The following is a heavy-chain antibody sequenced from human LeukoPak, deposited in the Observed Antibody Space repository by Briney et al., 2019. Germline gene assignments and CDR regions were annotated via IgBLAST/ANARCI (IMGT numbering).Heavy chain of an antibody. CDR2: ISGRGANT. D-gene: IGHD2-2*01. CDR1: GFTFSSYA. J-gene: IGHJ4*02. Sequence: GGSLRLSCAASGFTFSSYAMSWVRQTPGKGLEWVSAISGRGANTYYADSVKGRFTISRDNSKNTLYIQMNSLRAEDTAVYYCAKAVVIVPTATPFDYWGQGTLVTVSS. CDR3: AKAVVIVPTATPFDY. V-gene: IGHV3-23*01.